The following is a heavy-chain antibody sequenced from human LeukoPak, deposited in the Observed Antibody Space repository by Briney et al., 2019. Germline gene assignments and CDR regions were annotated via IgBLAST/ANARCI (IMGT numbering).Heavy chain of an antibody. CDR3: AREVPGGDVFHY. Sequence: GGSLRLSCAASGFTFSDDYMSWIRQAQGKGLEWVSYISSSGSTIYYADSVKGRFTISRDNAKNSLYLQMNSLRAEDTAVYYCAREVPGGDVFHYWGQGTLVTVSS. J-gene: IGHJ4*02. CDR1: GFTFSDDY. CDR2: ISSSGSTI. V-gene: IGHV3-11*01. D-gene: IGHD3-16*01.